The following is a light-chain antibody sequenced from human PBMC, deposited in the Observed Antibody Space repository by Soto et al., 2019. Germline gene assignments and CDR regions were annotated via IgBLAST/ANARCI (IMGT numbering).Light chain of an antibody. CDR3: CSYAGSSTVV. V-gene: IGLV2-23*01. CDR2: EAT. CDR1: SSDVGRYNL. J-gene: IGLJ3*02. Sequence: QSALTQPASVSGSPGQSIIISCSGTSSDVGRYNLVSWYQQHPGKAPKVMIYEATKRPSGVSNRFSGSKSGNTASLTISGLRAEDEAHYYCCSYAGSSTVVFGGGTQLTVL.